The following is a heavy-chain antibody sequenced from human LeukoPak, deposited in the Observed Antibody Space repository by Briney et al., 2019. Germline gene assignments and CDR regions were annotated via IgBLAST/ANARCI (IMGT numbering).Heavy chain of an antibody. CDR3: ARDRYYDSSGYYYFDY. Sequence: GGSLRLSCAASGFTSDDYGMSWVRQAPGKGLEWVSGINWNGGSTGYADSVKGRFTISRDNAKNSLYLQMNSLRAEDTALYYCARDRYYDSSGYYYFDYWGQGTLVTVSS. CDR1: GFTSDDYG. D-gene: IGHD3-22*01. J-gene: IGHJ4*02. CDR2: INWNGGST. V-gene: IGHV3-20*04.